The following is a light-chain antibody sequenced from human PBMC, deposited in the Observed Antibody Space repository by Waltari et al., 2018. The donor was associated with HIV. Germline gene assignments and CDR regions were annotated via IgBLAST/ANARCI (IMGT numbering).Light chain of an antibody. J-gene: IGLJ2*01. CDR3: VSYTEKDTFLL. V-gene: IGLV2-8*01. CDR1: RNDIGTYNF. Sequence: QSALTQPPSASGSPGQSVAISCTGSRNDIGTYNFVSWYQHHPGKAPKLLIYDVTRRHPGIPDRFSGTKSGYTASLTVSDLQVEDEADYYCVSYTEKDTFLLFGGGTKLAV. CDR2: DVT.